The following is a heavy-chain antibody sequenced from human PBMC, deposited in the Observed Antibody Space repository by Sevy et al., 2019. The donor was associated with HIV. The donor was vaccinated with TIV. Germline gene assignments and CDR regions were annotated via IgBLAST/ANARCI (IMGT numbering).Heavy chain of an antibody. CDR2: ISSSGSTI. J-gene: IGHJ6*02. CDR1: GFTFSDYY. D-gene: IGHD3-3*01. CDR3: ARVEYDFWSGYYSGYGMDV. Sequence: GGSLRLSCAASGFTFSDYYMSWIRQAPGKGLEWVSYISSSGSTIYYTDSVKGRFTISRDNAKNSLYLQMNSLSAEDTAVYYCARVEYDFWSGYYSGYGMDVWGQGTTVTVSS. V-gene: IGHV3-11*01.